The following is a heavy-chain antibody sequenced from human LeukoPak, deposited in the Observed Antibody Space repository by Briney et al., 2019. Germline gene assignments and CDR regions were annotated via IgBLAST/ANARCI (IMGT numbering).Heavy chain of an antibody. CDR2: VSSDGSKE. V-gene: IGHV3-30*04. Sequence: GGSLRLSCAASGFTFSDYAVHWVRQAPGKGLEWMAIVSSDGSKENHVDSVKGRFTISRDNSKNTLYLHMNSLRVEDTAVYYCARGGYSGYDFIVFAFDIWGQGTMVTVSS. CDR3: ARGGYSGYDFIVFAFDI. J-gene: IGHJ3*02. D-gene: IGHD5-12*01. CDR1: GFTFSDYA.